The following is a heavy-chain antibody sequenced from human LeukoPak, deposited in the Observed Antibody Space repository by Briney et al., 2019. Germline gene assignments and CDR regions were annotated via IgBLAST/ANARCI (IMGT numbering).Heavy chain of an antibody. CDR1: GLTLSSYC. D-gene: IGHD4-23*01. Sequence: GRSLRLSCAASGLTLSSYCMHWVRQAPGKGLGWVSRINSDGRRKRYAAYVRGQFTSPRDNAKNTLYLQMNSLRAEDTALYYCVRALDLGGYSSFEYWGQGTLVSVSS. CDR3: VRALDLGGYSSFEY. J-gene: IGHJ4*02. V-gene: IGHV3-74*01. CDR2: INSDGRRK.